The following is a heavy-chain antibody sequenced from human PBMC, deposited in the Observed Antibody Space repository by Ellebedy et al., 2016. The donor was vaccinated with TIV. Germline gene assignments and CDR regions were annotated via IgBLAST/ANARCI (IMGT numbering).Heavy chain of an antibody. Sequence: GGSLRLSCAVSGFSFSSYWMSWVRQAPGKGLEWVANIRQDGSKNYVDSVKGRFTISRDNAQNSLYLQMNSLRVEDTAVHFCARDGAYGDYAPGQYGMDVWGQGTTVIVS. CDR3: ARDGAYGDYAPGQYGMDV. CDR2: IRQDGSK. CDR1: GFSFSSYW. D-gene: IGHD4-17*01. V-gene: IGHV3-7*03. J-gene: IGHJ6*02.